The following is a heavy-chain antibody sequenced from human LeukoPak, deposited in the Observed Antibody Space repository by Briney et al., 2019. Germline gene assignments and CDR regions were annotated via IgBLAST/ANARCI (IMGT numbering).Heavy chain of an antibody. CDR2: VSGSGGTT. Sequence: GGSLRLSCAASGFTFSNSAMSWVRQAPGKGLGWVSVVSGSGGTTDYADSVKGRFTISRDNSKSTLYLQMNSLRAEDTAVYYCAKGGWYASGSYFLYWGQGTLVTVSS. J-gene: IGHJ4*02. CDR1: GFTFSNSA. V-gene: IGHV3-23*01. CDR3: AKGGWYASGSYFLY. D-gene: IGHD3-10*01.